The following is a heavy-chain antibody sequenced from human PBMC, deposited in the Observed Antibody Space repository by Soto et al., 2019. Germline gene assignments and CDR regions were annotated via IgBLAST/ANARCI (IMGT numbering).Heavy chain of an antibody. V-gene: IGHV3-21*01. CDR3: ARDGAYCSGTGCRDYYHHMDV. Sequence: EVQLVESGGGLVKPGGSLRLSCAASGFSFSDYSMNWVRQAPGKGLECVSSISGSTSYIYYADSLKGRFTVSRDNAEKSLYLQMNSLRAEDTAVYYCARDGAYCSGTGCRDYYHHMDVWGKGTTVTVSS. J-gene: IGHJ6*03. CDR1: GFSFSDYS. CDR2: ISGSTSYI. D-gene: IGHD2-2*01.